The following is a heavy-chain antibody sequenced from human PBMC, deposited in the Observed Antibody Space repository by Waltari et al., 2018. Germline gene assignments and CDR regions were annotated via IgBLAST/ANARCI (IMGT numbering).Heavy chain of an antibody. D-gene: IGHD6-19*01. J-gene: IGHJ4*02. V-gene: IGHV1-58*01. CDR1: GFTFTSSA. CDR2: IVVGSGNT. Sequence: QMQLVQSGPEVKKPGTSVKVSCKASGFTFTSSAVQWVRQARGQRLEWIGWIVVGSGNTNYAQKFQERVTITRDMSTSTAYMELSSLRSEDTAVYYCAKPPPSYSSGWYVDYWGQGTLVTVSS. CDR3: AKPPPSYSSGWYVDY.